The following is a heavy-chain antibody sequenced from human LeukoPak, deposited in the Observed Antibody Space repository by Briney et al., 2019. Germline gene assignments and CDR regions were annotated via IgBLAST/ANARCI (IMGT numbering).Heavy chain of an antibody. D-gene: IGHD1-26*01. CDR2: IKQDGSDR. CDR1: GFTFRNYW. CDR3: ARQKQSHGNFDY. V-gene: IGHV3-7*03. J-gene: IGHJ4*02. Sequence: PGGSLRLSCAASGFTFRNYWMSWVRQVPGTGLEWVANIKQDGSDRNYVTSVKGRFTISRENAKNSLYLQMNSLRAEDTAMYYCARQKQSHGNFDYWGQGTLVTVSS.